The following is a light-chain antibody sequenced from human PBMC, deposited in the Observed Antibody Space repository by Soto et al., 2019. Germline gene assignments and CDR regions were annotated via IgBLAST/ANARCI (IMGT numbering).Light chain of an antibody. J-gene: IGLJ1*01. CDR1: TSSIGSNA. V-gene: IGLV1-44*01. Sequence: SVLSPSPSASGTPGQRNTIYCSGSTSSIGSNAVNWYQQFPGTAPTFLIYNDDQRPSGVPDRSSGSKSGTSASLAISGLHSEDEADYYCATWDDRLNAFVFGTGTKVTV. CDR3: ATWDDRLNAFV. CDR2: NDD.